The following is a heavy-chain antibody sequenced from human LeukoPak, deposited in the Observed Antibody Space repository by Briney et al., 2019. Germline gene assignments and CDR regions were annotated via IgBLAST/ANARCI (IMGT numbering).Heavy chain of an antibody. CDR2: IYSGGST. Sequence: GGSLRLSCAASGFTVSSNYMNWVRQAPGKGLEWVSVIYSGGSTYYADSVKGRFTISRDNSKNTLYLQMNSLRAEDTAVYYCARGGDDYGDYYLDYWGQGTLVTVSS. CDR3: ARGGDDYGDYYLDY. D-gene: IGHD4-17*01. CDR1: GFTVSSNY. V-gene: IGHV3-53*01. J-gene: IGHJ4*02.